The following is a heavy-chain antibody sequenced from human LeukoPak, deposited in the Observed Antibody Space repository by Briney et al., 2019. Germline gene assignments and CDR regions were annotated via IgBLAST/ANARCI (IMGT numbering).Heavy chain of an antibody. CDR1: GFTVSSNY. J-gene: IGHJ2*01. D-gene: IGHD1-26*01. CDR3: AKDRTVGASYWYFDL. V-gene: IGHV3-53*01. Sequence: GGSLRLSCAASGFTVSSNYMSWVRQAPGKGLEWVSVIYSGGSTYYADSVKGRFTISRDSSKNTLFLHMNTLRAEDTAIYYCAKDRTVGASYWYFDLWGRGTLVTVSS. CDR2: IYSGGST.